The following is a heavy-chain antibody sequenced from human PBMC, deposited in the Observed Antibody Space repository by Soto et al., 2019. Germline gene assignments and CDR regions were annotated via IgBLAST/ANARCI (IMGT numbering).Heavy chain of an antibody. Sequence: GSLRLSCAASGFNVGAFAVNWVRQAPGKGLEWVSGISVSDAFIYYADSVRGRFSISRDASENILYLQMNSLRVDDTALYYCTRETVAGITGLDYWGPGTLVPVSS. CDR1: GFNVGAFA. CDR3: TRETVAGITGLDY. J-gene: IGHJ4*02. CDR2: ISVSDAFI. V-gene: IGHV3-23*01. D-gene: IGHD1-20*01.